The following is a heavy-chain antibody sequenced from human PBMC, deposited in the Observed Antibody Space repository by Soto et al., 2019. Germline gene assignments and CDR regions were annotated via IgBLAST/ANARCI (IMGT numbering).Heavy chain of an antibody. Sequence: MRLSCTVSGFAFNNYGINWVRQAPGKGLEWVSSISKSDYTYYSDSVKGRFAISRDNAKRSVSLQMNTLRVEDTAVYYCAREDSIIVPAVSDFWGQGTLVTVSS. V-gene: IGHV3-21*01. CDR3: AREDSIIVPAVSDF. CDR2: ISKSDYT. J-gene: IGHJ4*02. CDR1: GFAFNNYG. D-gene: IGHD2-2*01.